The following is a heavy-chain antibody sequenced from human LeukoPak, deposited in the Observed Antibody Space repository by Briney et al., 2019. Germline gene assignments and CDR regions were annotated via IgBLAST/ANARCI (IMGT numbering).Heavy chain of an antibody. CDR3: ARDGSGWYDY. D-gene: IGHD6-19*01. Sequence: GGSLRLSCAASGFTFSSYEMNWARQAPGKGLEWVSYISSSGSTIYYADSVKGRFTISRDNAKNSLYLQMNSLRAEDTGVYYCARDGSGWYDYWGQGILVTVSS. V-gene: IGHV3-48*03. J-gene: IGHJ4*02. CDR1: GFTFSSYE. CDR2: ISSSGSTI.